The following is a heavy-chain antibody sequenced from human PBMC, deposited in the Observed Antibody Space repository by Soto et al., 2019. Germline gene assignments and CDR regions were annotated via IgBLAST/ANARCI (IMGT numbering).Heavy chain of an antibody. V-gene: IGHV3-30-3*01. Sequence: GGSLRLSCAASGFTFSGYAMHWVRQAPGKGLEWVAVISYDGSNKYYADSVKGRFTISRDNSKNTLYLQMNSLRAEDTAVYYCARSSQYDSSGYYPSWGQGTLVTVSS. D-gene: IGHD3-22*01. CDR2: ISYDGSNK. CDR3: ARSSQYDSSGYYPS. J-gene: IGHJ4*02. CDR1: GFTFSGYA.